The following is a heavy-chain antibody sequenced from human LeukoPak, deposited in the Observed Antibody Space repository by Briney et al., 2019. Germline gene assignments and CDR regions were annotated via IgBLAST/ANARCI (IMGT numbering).Heavy chain of an antibody. CDR2: IWYDGSNK. J-gene: IGHJ4*02. D-gene: IGHD3-3*01. CDR3: ARSITIFGVVIN. V-gene: IGHV3-33*01. CDR1: GFTFSSYG. Sequence: GGSLRLSCAASGFTFSSYGMHWVRQAPGKGLEWVAVIWYDGSNKYYADSVKGRFTISRDNSKNSLYLQMNSLRAEDTAVYYCARSITIFGVVINWGQGTLVTVSS.